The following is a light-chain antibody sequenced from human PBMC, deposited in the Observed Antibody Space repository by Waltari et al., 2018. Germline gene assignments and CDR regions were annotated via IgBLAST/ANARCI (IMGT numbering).Light chain of an antibody. Sequence: SLAVIPGEPASISCRSSQSLLHTNGYNYVDWYLQKPGQSPNLLIYLGSNRASGVPDRFSGSGSGTEFTLKISRVETDDLGVYYCMQALQLPRTFGPGTMVEIK. CDR1: QSLLHTNGYNY. J-gene: IGKJ1*01. V-gene: IGKV2-28*01. CDR2: LGS. CDR3: MQALQLPRT.